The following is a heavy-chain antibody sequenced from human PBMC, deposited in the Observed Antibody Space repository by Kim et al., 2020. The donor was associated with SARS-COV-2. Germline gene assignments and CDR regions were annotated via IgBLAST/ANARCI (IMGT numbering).Heavy chain of an antibody. Sequence: PSHKRRVTISVDTSKNQFSLKLSSVTAADTAVYYCARAREGYSSSWYLDYWGQGTLVTVSS. V-gene: IGHV4-59*01. D-gene: IGHD6-13*01. CDR3: ARAREGYSSSWYLDY. J-gene: IGHJ4*02.